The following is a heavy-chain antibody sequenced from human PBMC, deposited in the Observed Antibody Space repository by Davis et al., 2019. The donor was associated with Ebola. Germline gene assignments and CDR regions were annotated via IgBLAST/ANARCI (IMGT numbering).Heavy chain of an antibody. V-gene: IGHV3-33*01. Sequence: GGSLRLSCAASGFTFSSYGMHWVRQAPGKGLEWVAVIWYDGSNKYYADSVKGRFTISRDNSKNTLYLQMNSLRAEDTAVYYCARSQVDTAMVLRDGMDVWGQGTTVTVSS. J-gene: IGHJ6*02. CDR2: IWYDGSNK. CDR3: ARSQVDTAMVLRDGMDV. D-gene: IGHD5-18*01. CDR1: GFTFSSYG.